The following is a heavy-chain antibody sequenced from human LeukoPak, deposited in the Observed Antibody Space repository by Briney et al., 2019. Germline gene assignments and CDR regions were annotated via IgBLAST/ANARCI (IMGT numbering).Heavy chain of an antibody. CDR3: ARGDYENSRVYWYFDL. CDR2: INHSGST. D-gene: IGHD4-17*01. J-gene: IGHJ2*01. V-gene: IGHV4-34*01. Sequence: SETLSLTCTVSGGSISSYYWSWIRQPPGKGLEWIGEINHSGSTNYNPSLKSRVTISVDTSKNQFSLKLSSVTAADTAVYYCARGDYENSRVYWYFDLWGRGTLVTVSS. CDR1: GGSISSYY.